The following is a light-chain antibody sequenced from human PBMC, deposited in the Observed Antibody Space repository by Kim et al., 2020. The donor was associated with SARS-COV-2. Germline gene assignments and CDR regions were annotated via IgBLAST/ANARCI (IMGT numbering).Light chain of an antibody. Sequence: SLSPGESVSLSCKSTESSSSSYLAWYQQRLGQAPRLLIFGASNRAADIPDRFSGRGSGTDFTLTIGRLEPEDFAVYFCHHYGASYSFGPGTKLEI. CDR3: HHYGASYS. V-gene: IGKV3-20*01. CDR2: GAS. J-gene: IGKJ2*03. CDR1: ESSSSSY.